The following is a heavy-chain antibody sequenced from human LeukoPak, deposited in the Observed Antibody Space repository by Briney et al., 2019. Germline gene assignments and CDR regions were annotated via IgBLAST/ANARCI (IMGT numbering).Heavy chain of an antibody. CDR1: GFTVSSYW. CDR2: IYSGGST. Sequence: GGSLRLSCAASGFTVSSYWMSWVRQAPGKGLEWVSVIYSGGSTYYADSVKGRFTISRDNSKNTLYLQMNSLRAEDTAVYYCARDYYDSSGAGSLWGQGTLVTVSS. CDR3: ARDYYDSSGAGSL. V-gene: IGHV3-66*02. D-gene: IGHD3-22*01. J-gene: IGHJ4*02.